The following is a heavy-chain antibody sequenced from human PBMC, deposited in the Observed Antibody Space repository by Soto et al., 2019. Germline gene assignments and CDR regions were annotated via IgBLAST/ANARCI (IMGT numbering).Heavy chain of an antibody. CDR3: ARHLWWSYRYFDY. D-gene: IGHD1-26*01. CDR1: GGSFSGYY. CDR2: INHSGST. J-gene: IGHJ4*02. V-gene: IGHV4-34*01. Sequence: PSETLSLTCAVYGGSFSGYYWSWIRQPPGKGLEWIGEINHSGSTNYNPSLKSRVTISVDTSKNQFSLKLSSVTAADTAVYHCARHLWWSYRYFDYWGQGTLVTVSS.